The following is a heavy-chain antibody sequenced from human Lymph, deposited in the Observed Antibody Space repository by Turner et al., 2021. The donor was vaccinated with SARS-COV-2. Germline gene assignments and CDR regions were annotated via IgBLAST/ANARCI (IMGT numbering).Heavy chain of an antibody. J-gene: IGHJ4*02. CDR2: IKQDGSEK. Sequence: EVQLVESGGGLVQPGGSLSLSCAASGFTFSLYWMSWVRQAAGKGLEWVANIKQDGSEKYYVDSVKGRFTISRDNAKNSLYLQMNSLRAEDTAVYYCARVEMATISFDYWGQGTLVPVSS. CDR1: GFTFSLYW. CDR3: ARVEMATISFDY. V-gene: IGHV3-7*01.